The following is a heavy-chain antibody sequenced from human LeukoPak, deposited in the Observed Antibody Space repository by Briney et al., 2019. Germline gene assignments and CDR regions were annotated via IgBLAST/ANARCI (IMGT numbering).Heavy chain of an antibody. Sequence: PGGSLRLSCAASGFTFDGYGMYRVRQAPGKGLEWVSGITWNSDDMAYADSVKGRFTISRDNAKNCLYLQMNSLRAEDTAIYYCVKDRPCETCMPMDAWGQGTTVTVSS. J-gene: IGHJ6*02. V-gene: IGHV3-9*01. CDR1: GFTFDGYG. CDR2: ITWNSDDM. D-gene: IGHD2-2*01. CDR3: VKDRPCETCMPMDA.